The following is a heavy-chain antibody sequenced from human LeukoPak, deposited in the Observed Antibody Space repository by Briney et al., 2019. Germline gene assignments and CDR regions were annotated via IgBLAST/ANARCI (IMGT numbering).Heavy chain of an antibody. J-gene: IGHJ4*02. V-gene: IGHV4-39*01. CDR1: GVPQRSNRYL. CDR3: ARLTNRGVFDY. Sequence: SETLPHTCSVSGVPQRSNRYLRRWIRQPPGKGLEWIGSIYYSGSTYYNPSLKSRVTISVDTSKNQLSLKLSSVTAADSAVYYCARLTNRGVFDYWGQGTLVTVSS. D-gene: IGHD3-10*01. CDR2: IYYSGST.